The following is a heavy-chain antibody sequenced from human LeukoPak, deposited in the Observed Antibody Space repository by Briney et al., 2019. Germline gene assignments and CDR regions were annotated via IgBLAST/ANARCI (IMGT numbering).Heavy chain of an antibody. J-gene: IGHJ4*02. CDR1: GFTFSTHP. CDR3: TKRGAYGSGRSYFFEF. V-gene: IGHV3-23*01. Sequence: GGSLRLSCAASGFTFSTHPMSWARQAPGKGLEWVSTISDTGVDTFHANSVKGRFAISRDNFKNMLYLQMNNLRAEDTAVYYCTKRGAYGSGRSYFFEFWGQGTLVTVSS. D-gene: IGHD2-15*01. CDR2: ISDTGVDT.